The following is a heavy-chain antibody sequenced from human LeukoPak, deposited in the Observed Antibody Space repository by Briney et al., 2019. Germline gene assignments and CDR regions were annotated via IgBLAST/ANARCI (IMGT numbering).Heavy chain of an antibody. D-gene: IGHD4-17*01. V-gene: IGHV3-23*01. Sequence: GGSLRPSCAAPGFTFSSYAMSWVRQAPGKGLDWVSAISGSGGSTYYADSVKGRFTISRDNSKNTLYLQMNSLRAEDTAVYYCAKDPPYGDYDYWGQGTLVTVSS. CDR3: AKDPPYGDYDY. CDR1: GFTFSSYA. J-gene: IGHJ4*02. CDR2: ISGSGGST.